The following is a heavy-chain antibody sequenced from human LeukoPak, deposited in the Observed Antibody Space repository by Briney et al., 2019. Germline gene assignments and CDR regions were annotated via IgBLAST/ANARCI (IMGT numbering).Heavy chain of an antibody. Sequence: GASVKVSCKASCYTFTSYGISWVRQAPGQGLEWMGWISAYNGNTNYAQKLQGRVTMTTDTSTSTAYMELRSLRSDDTAVYYCARAPYSSSSVWSWFDPWGQGTLVTVSS. D-gene: IGHD6-6*01. V-gene: IGHV1-18*01. J-gene: IGHJ5*02. CDR2: ISAYNGNT. CDR3: ARAPYSSSSVWSWFDP. CDR1: CYTFTSYG.